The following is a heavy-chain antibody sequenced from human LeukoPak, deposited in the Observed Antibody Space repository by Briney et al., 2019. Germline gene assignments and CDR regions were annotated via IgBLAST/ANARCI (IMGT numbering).Heavy chain of an antibody. CDR3: ARYCSGGSCYYFYYGMDV. Sequence: PGGSLRLSCAASGFTFSDYYMSWIRQAPGKGLEWVSYISSSGSTTYYADSVKGRFTISRDNAKNSLYLQMNSLRAEDTAVYYCARYCSGGSCYYFYYGMDVWGQGTTVTVSS. D-gene: IGHD2-15*01. CDR2: ISSSGSTT. V-gene: IGHV3-11*01. J-gene: IGHJ6*02. CDR1: GFTFSDYY.